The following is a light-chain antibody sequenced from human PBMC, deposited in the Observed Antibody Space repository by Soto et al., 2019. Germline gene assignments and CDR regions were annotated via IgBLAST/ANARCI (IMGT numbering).Light chain of an antibody. Sequence: QSVLTQPPSASGTPGQRASISCSGSSSNIGVNTVNWYQQLPGTAPRLLIYSSNQRPSGVPDRFSGSKSGTSASLAISGLQSDDEADYYCAAWDDSLNGHVVFGGGTKLTVL. CDR3: AAWDDSLNGHVV. CDR2: SSN. V-gene: IGLV1-44*01. J-gene: IGLJ2*01. CDR1: SSNIGVNT.